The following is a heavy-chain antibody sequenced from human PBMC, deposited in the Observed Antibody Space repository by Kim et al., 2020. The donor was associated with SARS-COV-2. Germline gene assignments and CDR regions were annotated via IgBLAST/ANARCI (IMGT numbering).Heavy chain of an antibody. Sequence: GGSLRLSCAASGFTFSSYSMNWVRQAPGKGLEWVSYISSSSSTIYYADSVKGRFTISRDNAKNSLYLQMNSLRDEDTAVYYCARDDWYDSSGYDTSGGYYFDYWGQGTLVTVSS. V-gene: IGHV3-48*02. D-gene: IGHD3-22*01. CDR1: GFTFSSYS. CDR3: ARDDWYDSSGYDTSGGYYFDY. J-gene: IGHJ4*02. CDR2: ISSSSSTI.